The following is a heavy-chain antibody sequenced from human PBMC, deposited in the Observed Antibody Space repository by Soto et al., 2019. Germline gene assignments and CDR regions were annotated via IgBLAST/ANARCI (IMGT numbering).Heavy chain of an antibody. CDR3: SKGYDFRSADAGGHFPF. D-gene: IGHD3-3*01. Sequence: QVQLVESGGGVVQPGRSLRLSCAASGFTFSSHGMHWVRQAPGKGLEWVAAVSYDGSYKNYADPVKGRFTISRDNSGNTLVLQMNSLRAEDTAVYYCSKGYDFRSADAGGHFPFRGQGTLVTVSS. V-gene: IGHV3-30*18. CDR1: GFTFSSHG. CDR2: VSYDGSYK. J-gene: IGHJ4*02.